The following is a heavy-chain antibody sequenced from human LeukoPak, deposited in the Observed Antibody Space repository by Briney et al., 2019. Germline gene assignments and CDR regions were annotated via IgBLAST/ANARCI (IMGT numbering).Heavy chain of an antibody. V-gene: IGHV1-18*01. CDR1: GYTFTSYG. CDR2: ISAYNGNT. D-gene: IGHD3-22*01. Sequence: ASVKVSCKASGYTFTSYGISWVRQAPGQGPEWMGWISAYNGNTNYAQKLQGRVTMTTDTSTSTAYMELRSLRSDDTAVYYCARGASDYYDSSFDYWGQGTLVTVSS. CDR3: ARGASDYYDSSFDY. J-gene: IGHJ4*02.